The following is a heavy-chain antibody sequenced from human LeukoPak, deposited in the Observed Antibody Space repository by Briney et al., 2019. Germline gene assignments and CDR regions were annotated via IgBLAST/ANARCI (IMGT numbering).Heavy chain of an antibody. D-gene: IGHD2/OR15-2a*01. CDR2: IYYSGST. Sequence: SETQSLACTVSGGSISSSSYYWGWIRQPPGKGLEWIGSIYYSGSTQYNPTLKTRVTISEDTSKNQFSLKLTSVTAADTAVYYCAGGGYGSTTLPFDYWGQGTLVTVSS. CDR1: GGSISSSSYY. V-gene: IGHV4-39*07. CDR3: AGGGYGSTTLPFDY. J-gene: IGHJ4*02.